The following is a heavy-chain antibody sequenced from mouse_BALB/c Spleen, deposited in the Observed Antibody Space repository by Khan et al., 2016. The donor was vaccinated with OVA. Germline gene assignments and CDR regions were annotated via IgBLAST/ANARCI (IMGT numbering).Heavy chain of an antibody. V-gene: IGHV1-7*01. CDR3: TSSGRTCAWFGY. D-gene: IGHD1-1*01. CDR2: IDPTTGYT. CDR1: GYTFTNYW. Sequence: QVQLQQSGAELAKPGASVKMSCKASGYTFTNYWMHWVKQRPGQGLEWIGYIDPTTGYTEYNQKFKDKATLTADKSSSTAYMQLSSLTSEDSAVYYCTSSGRTCAWFGYWGQGTLVTVSA. J-gene: IGHJ3*01.